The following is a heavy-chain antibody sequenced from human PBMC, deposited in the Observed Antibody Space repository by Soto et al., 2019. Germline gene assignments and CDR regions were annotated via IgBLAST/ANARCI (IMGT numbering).Heavy chain of an antibody. Sequence: GESLKSSCKGSGYSFTSYWIGWVRQMPGKGLEWMGIIYPGDSDTRYSPSFQGQVTISADKSISTAYLQWSSLKASDTAMYYCARHPELTSGYYYAMDVWGQGTTVTVSS. D-gene: IGHD3-10*01. J-gene: IGHJ6*02. CDR3: ARHPELTSGYYYAMDV. V-gene: IGHV5-51*01. CDR1: GYSFTSYW. CDR2: IYPGDSDT.